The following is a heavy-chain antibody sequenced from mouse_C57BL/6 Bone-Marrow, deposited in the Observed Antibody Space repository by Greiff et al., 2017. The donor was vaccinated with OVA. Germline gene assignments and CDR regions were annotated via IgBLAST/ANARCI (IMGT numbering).Heavy chain of an antibody. D-gene: IGHD2-5*01. V-gene: IGHV1-54*01. J-gene: IGHJ3*01. CDR3: ARGDSNPLAY. Sequence: VKLMESGAELVRPGTSVKVSCKASGYAFTNYLIEWVKQRPGQGLEWIGVINPGSGGTNYNEKFKGKATLTADKSSSTAYMQLSSLTSEDSAVYFCARGDSNPLAYWGQGTLVTVSA. CDR2: INPGSGGT. CDR1: GYAFTNYL.